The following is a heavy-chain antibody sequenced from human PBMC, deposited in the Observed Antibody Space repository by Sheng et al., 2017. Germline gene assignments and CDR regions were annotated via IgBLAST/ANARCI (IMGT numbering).Heavy chain of an antibody. CDR3: AREIPRIAAAGDDAFDI. Sequence: QVQLVQSGAEVKKPGASVKVSCKASGYTFTSYGISWVRQAPGQGLEWMGWISAYNGNTNYAQKLQGRVTMTTDTSTSTAYMELRSLRSDDTAVYYCAREIPRIAAAGDDAFDIWGQGTMVTVSS. V-gene: IGHV1-18*01. CDR1: GYTFTSYG. CDR2: ISAYNGNT. D-gene: IGHD6-13*01. J-gene: IGHJ3*02.